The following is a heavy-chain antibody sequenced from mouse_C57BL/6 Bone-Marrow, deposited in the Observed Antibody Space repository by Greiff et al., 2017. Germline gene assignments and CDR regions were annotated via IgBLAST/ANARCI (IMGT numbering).Heavy chain of an antibody. D-gene: IGHD3-2*02. CDR2: IYPRSGNT. J-gene: IGHJ3*01. CDR3: ARPAQATPFAY. V-gene: IGHV1-81*01. Sequence: QVQLKQSGAELARPGASVKLSCKASGYTFTSSGISWVKQRTGQGLEWIGEIYPRSGNTYYNEKFKGKATLTADKSSSTAYMELRSLTSEDSAVYFCARPAQATPFAYWGQGTLVTVSA. CDR1: GYTFTSSG.